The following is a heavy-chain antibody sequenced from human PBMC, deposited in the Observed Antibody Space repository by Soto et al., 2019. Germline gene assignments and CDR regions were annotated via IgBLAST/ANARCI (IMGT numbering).Heavy chain of an antibody. Sequence: SQTLSLTCAISGDSVSSSSAAWNWIRQSPSRGLEWLGRTYYRSKWYNDYAVSVKSRITISPDTSKNQFSLQLNSVAPEDTAVCYCARGVAGTYGMDVWGQGTTVTV. J-gene: IGHJ6*02. CDR1: GDSVSSSSAA. CDR2: TYYRSKWYN. CDR3: ARGVAGTYGMDV. D-gene: IGHD6-19*01. V-gene: IGHV6-1*01.